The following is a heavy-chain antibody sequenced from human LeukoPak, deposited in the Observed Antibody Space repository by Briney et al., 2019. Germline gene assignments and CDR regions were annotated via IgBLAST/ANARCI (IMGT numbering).Heavy chain of an antibody. V-gene: IGHV4-39*07. CDR1: GGYIITSDHY. Sequence: PSETLSLTCSVSGGYIITSDHYWGWIRQPPGKGLEWIGSIYYTGSTSTNPFFKSRVTVTVDTSKNQFSPNLTSVTAADTAVYYCAGERYYYGGKTWFDPWGQGTLVTVSS. D-gene: IGHD4-23*01. CDR2: IYYTGST. J-gene: IGHJ5*02. CDR3: AGERYYYGGKTWFDP.